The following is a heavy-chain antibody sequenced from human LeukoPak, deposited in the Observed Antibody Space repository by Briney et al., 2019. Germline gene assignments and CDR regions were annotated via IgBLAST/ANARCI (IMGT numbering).Heavy chain of an antibody. CDR1: GYTFTHYA. Sequence: GASVKVSCKASGYTFTHYAMNWVRQAPGQGLEWMGWINTNTGNPTYAQGFTGRFVFSLDTSVSTAYLQISSLKAEDTAVYYCVTRDGVSSGFFNLDYWGQGTLVIVSS. D-gene: IGHD3-22*01. J-gene: IGHJ4*02. V-gene: IGHV7-4-1*02. CDR3: VTRDGVSSGFFNLDY. CDR2: INTNTGNP.